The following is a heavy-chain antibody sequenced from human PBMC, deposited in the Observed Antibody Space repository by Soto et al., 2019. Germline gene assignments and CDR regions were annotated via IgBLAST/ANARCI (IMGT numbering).Heavy chain of an antibody. J-gene: IGHJ6*02. CDR1: GGSFSGYY. V-gene: IGHV4-34*01. Sequence: SETLSLTXAVYGGSFSGYYWSWIRQPPGKGLEWIGEINHSGSTNYNPSLKSRVTISVDTSKNQFSLKLSSVTAADTAVYYCARSMGGRAYYYYYYGMDVWGQGTTVTVSS. CDR2: INHSGST. D-gene: IGHD3-16*01. CDR3: ARSMGGRAYYYYYYGMDV.